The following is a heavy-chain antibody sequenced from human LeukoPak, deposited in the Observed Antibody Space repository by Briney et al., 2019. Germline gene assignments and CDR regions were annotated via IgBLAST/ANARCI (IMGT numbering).Heavy chain of an antibody. J-gene: IGHJ4*02. CDR3: ARRWELAMYFDY. D-gene: IGHD1-26*01. Sequence: SETLSLTCAVYGGSFSGYYWSWIRQPPGKGLEWIGEINHSGSTNYNPSLKSRVTISVDTSKNQFSPKLSSVTAADTAVYYCARRWELAMYFDYWGQGTLVTVSS. CDR2: INHSGST. CDR1: GGSFSGYY. V-gene: IGHV4-34*01.